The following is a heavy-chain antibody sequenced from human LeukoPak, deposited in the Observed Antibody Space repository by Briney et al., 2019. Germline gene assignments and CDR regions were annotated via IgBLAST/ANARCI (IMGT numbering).Heavy chain of an antibody. CDR2: ISSSSSYI. J-gene: IGHJ4*02. Sequence: GSLRLSCAASGFTFSSYAMHWVRQAPGKGLEWVSSISSSSSYIYYADSVKGRFTISRDNAKNSLYLQMNSLRAEDTAVYYCARDANPLYCSGGSCQVDYWGQGTLVTVSS. D-gene: IGHD2-15*01. CDR1: GFTFSSYA. V-gene: IGHV3-21*01. CDR3: ARDANPLYCSGGSCQVDY.